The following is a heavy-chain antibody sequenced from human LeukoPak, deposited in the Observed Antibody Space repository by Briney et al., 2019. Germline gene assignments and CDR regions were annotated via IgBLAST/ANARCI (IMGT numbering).Heavy chain of an antibody. D-gene: IGHD3-22*01. CDR3: ARDFGSPYDSSGYYSY. CDR1: GFTFSSYS. V-gene: IGHV3-21*01. Sequence: GGSLRLSCAASGFTFSSYSVNWVRQAPGKGLEWVSSISSSSSYIYYADSVKGRFTISRDNAKNSLYLQMNSLRAEDTAVYYCARDFGSPYDSSGYYSYWGQGTLVTVSS. J-gene: IGHJ4*02. CDR2: ISSSSSYI.